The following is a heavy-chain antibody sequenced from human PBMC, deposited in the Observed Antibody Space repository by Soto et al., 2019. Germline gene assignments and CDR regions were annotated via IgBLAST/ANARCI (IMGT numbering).Heavy chain of an antibody. J-gene: IGHJ5*02. V-gene: IGHV3-7*01. D-gene: IGHD3-3*01. CDR1: GFTFSAHW. CDR2: IRKDGSET. CDR3: ATEGDFWSGYPNWFDP. Sequence: PGGSLRLSCAASGFTFSAHWMSWVRQAPGKGLEWVASIRKDGSETDYLGSVKGRFTISRDNSNNSLHLQMSSLRVEDTAVYYCATEGDFWSGYPNWFDPWGQGTLVTVSS.